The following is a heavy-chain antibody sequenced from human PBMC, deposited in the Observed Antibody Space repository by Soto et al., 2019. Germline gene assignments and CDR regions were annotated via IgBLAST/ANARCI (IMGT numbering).Heavy chain of an antibody. CDR3: AKDRGIIVKAGDAFDV. CDR1: GFTFSSTG. Sequence: QVQLVESGGGVVQPGGALRLSCAASGFTFSSTGMHWVRQAPGKGLEWVAVISHDGGNKYYGDSVKGRFTISRDNSKNTVSLQMNTLRAEDTALYYCAKDRGIIVKAGDAFDVWGQGTMVTVSS. CDR2: ISHDGGNK. D-gene: IGHD3-16*02. J-gene: IGHJ3*01. V-gene: IGHV3-30*18.